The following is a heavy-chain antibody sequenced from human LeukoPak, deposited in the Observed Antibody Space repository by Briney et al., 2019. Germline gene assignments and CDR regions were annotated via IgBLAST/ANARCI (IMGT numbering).Heavy chain of an antibody. J-gene: IGHJ3*02. V-gene: IGHV4-34*01. CDR1: GGSFSGYY. D-gene: IGHD6-13*01. CDR3: ARELEEYSSSWYDAFDI. Sequence: PSETLSLTCAVSGGSFSGYYWSWIRQAPGKGLEWIGEINHSGSTNYNPSLKSRVTISVDTSKNQFSLKLSSVTAADTAVYYCARELEEYSSSWYDAFDIWGQGTMVTVSS. CDR2: INHSGST.